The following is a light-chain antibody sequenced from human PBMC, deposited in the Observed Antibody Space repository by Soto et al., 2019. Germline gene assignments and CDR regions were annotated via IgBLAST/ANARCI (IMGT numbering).Light chain of an antibody. V-gene: IGKV3-20*01. J-gene: IGKJ4*01. CDR1: QSLNFNF. CDR3: QQYGASPT. Sequence: THSPVTLAVSKWESAALSCRASQSLNFNFLGWYQKKSGQAPRLLIYAASTRATGIPDRFSGSGSGIDFTLTISRLEPEDSAVYYCQQYGASPTFGGGTKVDI. CDR2: AAS.